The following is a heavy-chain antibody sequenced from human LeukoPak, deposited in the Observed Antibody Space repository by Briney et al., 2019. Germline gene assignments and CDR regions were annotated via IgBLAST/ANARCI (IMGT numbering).Heavy chain of an antibody. J-gene: IGHJ4*02. Sequence: PGGSLRLSCAASGFTFSSYWMHWVRQAPGKGLVWVSRINSDGSSTSYADSVKGRFTISRDNAKNTLYLQMNGLRAEDTAVYYCARVPRGIVGARFDYWGQGTLVTVSS. CDR3: ARVPRGIVGARFDY. V-gene: IGHV3-74*01. CDR2: INSDGSST. CDR1: GFTFSSYW. D-gene: IGHD1-26*01.